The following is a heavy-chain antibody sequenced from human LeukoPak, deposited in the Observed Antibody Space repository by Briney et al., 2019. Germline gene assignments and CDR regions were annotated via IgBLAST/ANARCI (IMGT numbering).Heavy chain of an antibody. V-gene: IGHV3-21*01. CDR1: GFTFSGYS. CDR3: AKHYDILTGYYLFDY. J-gene: IGHJ4*02. D-gene: IGHD3-9*01. CDR2: ISSSSSYI. Sequence: NPGGSLRLSCAASGFTFSGYSMNWVRQAPGKGLEWVSSISSSSSYIYYADSVKGRFTISRDNAKNSLYLQMNSLRAEDTAVYYCAKHYDILTGYYLFDYWGQGTLVTVSS.